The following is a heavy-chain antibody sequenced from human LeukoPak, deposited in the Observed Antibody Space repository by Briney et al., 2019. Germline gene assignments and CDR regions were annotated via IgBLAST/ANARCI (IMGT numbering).Heavy chain of an antibody. CDR3: ATYDILTGYHNYFDY. V-gene: IGHV1-24*01. CDR2: FDPEDGET. D-gene: IGHD3-9*01. CDR1: GYTLTELS. Sequence: ASVKVSCKVSGYTLTELSMHWVRQAPGKGLEWMGGFDPEDGETIYAQKFQGRDTMTEDTSTDTAYMELSSLRSEDTAVYYCATYDILTGYHNYFDYWGQGTLVTVSS. J-gene: IGHJ4*02.